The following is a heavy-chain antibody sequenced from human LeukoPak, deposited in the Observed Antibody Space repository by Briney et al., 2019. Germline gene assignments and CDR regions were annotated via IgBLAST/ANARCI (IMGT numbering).Heavy chain of an antibody. CDR3: ARGGSVSYYFDY. V-gene: IGHV3-48*03. CDR1: DSNIGTYA. D-gene: IGHD1-26*01. J-gene: IGHJ4*02. Sequence: GGSLRLSCGAPDSNIGTYAVTWVRQAPGKGLEWISYITTSGSTIHYADSVKGRFTISRDNARNSLYLQMNSLRAEDTAVYYCARGGSVSYYFDYWGQGTLVTVSS. CDR2: ITTSGSTI.